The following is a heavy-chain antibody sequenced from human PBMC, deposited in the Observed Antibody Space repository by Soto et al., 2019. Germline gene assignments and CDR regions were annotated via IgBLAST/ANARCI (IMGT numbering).Heavy chain of an antibody. CDR1: NVSISSSY. V-gene: IGHV4-59*01. CDR2: VYYTGTI. CDR3: ARDFAGRGPFDP. J-gene: IGHJ5*01. D-gene: IGHD3-10*01. Sequence: ASETLSLTCSVSNVSISSSYWNWLRQAPGKGLEWIGFVYYTGTIKYNPSLKSRVTISVDTSRNEFSLRLTSVTTADTAFYFCARDFAGRGPFDPWGQGTLVTVSA.